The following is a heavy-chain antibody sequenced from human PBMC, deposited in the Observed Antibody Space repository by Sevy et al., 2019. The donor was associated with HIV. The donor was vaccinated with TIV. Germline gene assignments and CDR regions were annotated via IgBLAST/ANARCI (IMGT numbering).Heavy chain of an antibody. CDR2: ISSVSTII. CDR3: ARVVGYVSRNYYKYYYDLDV. D-gene: IGHD3-10*01. V-gene: IGHV3-21*01. Sequence: GGSLRLSCTASGFSFNSYDMNWVRQAPGKGLEWVASISSVSTIIYYGDSVRGRFSISRYNAKKSLYLQMNSLRVEDTAVYYCARVVGYVSRNYYKYYYDLDVWGQGTAVTVSS. CDR1: GFSFNSYD. J-gene: IGHJ6*02.